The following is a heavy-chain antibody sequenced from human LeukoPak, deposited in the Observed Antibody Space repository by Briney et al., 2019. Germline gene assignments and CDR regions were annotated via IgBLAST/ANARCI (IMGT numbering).Heavy chain of an antibody. D-gene: IGHD3-22*01. CDR2: IYYSGST. J-gene: IGHJ4*02. CDR3: ARVFITYYYDSSGPFDY. Sequence: SETLSLTCTVSGGSISSGGYYWSWIRQHPGKGLEWIGYIYYSGSTYYNPSLKSRVTISVDTSKNQFSLKLSSMTAADTAVYYCARVFITYYYDSSGPFDYWGQGTLVTVSS. V-gene: IGHV4-31*03. CDR1: GGSISSGGYY.